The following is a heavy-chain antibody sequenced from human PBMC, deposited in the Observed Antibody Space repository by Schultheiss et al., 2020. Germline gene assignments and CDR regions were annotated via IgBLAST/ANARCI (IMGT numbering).Heavy chain of an antibody. Sequence: SETLSLTCTVSGGSISSYYWSWIRQHPGKGLEWIGEINHSGSTNYNPSLKSRVTISVDTSKNQFSLKLSSVTAADTAVYYCARVGRIAAAGPGGYYYGMDVWGRGTTFTVSS. CDR1: GGSISSYY. CDR3: ARVGRIAAAGPGGYYYGMDV. D-gene: IGHD6-13*01. CDR2: INHSGST. V-gene: IGHV4-34*01. J-gene: IGHJ6*02.